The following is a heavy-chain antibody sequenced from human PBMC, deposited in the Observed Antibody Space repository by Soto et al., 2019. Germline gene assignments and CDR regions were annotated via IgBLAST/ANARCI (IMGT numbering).Heavy chain of an antibody. CDR3: AAVTLFLLRFLEHHYYYMDV. CDR1: GFTFTSSA. J-gene: IGHJ6*03. V-gene: IGHV1-58*02. D-gene: IGHD3-3*01. Sequence: GASVKVSCKASGFTFTSSAMQWVRQARGQRLEWIGWIVVGSGNTNYAQKFQERVTITRDMSTSTAYMELSSLRSEETAVCYCAAVTLFLLRFLEHHYYYMDVWGKGTTVTVSS. CDR2: IVVGSGNT.